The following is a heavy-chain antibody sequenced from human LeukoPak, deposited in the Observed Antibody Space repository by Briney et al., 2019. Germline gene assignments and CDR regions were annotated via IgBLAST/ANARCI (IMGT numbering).Heavy chain of an antibody. CDR3: ASSDYGGMYFDY. CDR2: ISYSGST. D-gene: IGHD4-23*01. J-gene: IGHJ4*02. V-gene: IGHV4-59*01. Sequence: SETLSLTCTVSGGSISSYYWSWIRQPPGKGLEWIGYISYSGSTNYNPSLKSRVTISVDASKNQFSLKLTSVTAADTAVYYCASSDYGGMYFDYWGQGTLVTVSS. CDR1: GGSISSYY.